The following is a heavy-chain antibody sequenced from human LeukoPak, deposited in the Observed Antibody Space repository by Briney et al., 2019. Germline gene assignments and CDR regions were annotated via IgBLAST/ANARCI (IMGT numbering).Heavy chain of an antibody. CDR1: GGSISSYY. CDR2: IYTSGST. J-gene: IGHJ4*02. CDR3: ARTSYYCRGGSCYHYYFDY. Sequence: SETLSLTCTVSGGSISSYYWSWIRQPAGKGLEWIGRIYTSGSTNYNPSPKSRVTMSVDTSKNQFSLKLSSVTAADTAVYYCARTSYYCRGGSCYHYYFDYWGQGTLVTVSS. D-gene: IGHD2-15*01. V-gene: IGHV4-4*07.